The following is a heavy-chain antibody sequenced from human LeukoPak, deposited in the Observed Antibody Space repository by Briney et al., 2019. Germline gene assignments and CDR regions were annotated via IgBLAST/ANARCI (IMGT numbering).Heavy chain of an antibody. CDR3: ARLQPGIAVAKGINGMDV. D-gene: IGHD6-19*01. CDR2: MNPNSGST. J-gene: IGHJ6*02. V-gene: IGHV1-8*01. CDR1: GYTFTSYD. Sequence: ASVKVSCKASGYTFTSYDINWVRQATGQGLEWMGWMNPNSGSTGYAQKFQGRVTMTRNTSISTAYMELSSLRSEDTAVYYCARLQPGIAVAKGINGMDVWGQGTTVTVSS.